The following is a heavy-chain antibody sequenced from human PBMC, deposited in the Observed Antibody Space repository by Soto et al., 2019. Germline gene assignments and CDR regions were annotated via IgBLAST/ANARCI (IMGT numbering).Heavy chain of an antibody. J-gene: IGHJ4*02. V-gene: IGHV3-30*03. D-gene: IGHD3-22*01. CDR1: GFTFSSYG. Sequence: GGSLRLSCAASGFTFSSYGMHWVRQAPGKGLEWVAVISYDGSNKYYADSVKGRFTISRDNSKNTLYLQMNSLRAEDTAVYYCARDYYDSSGYPWHWGQGTLVTVSS. CDR3: ARDYYDSSGYPWH. CDR2: ISYDGSNK.